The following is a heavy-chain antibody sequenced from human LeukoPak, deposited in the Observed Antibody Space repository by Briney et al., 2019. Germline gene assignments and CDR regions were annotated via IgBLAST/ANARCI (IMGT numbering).Heavy chain of an antibody. CDR1: GGSISSGGYS. Sequence: SETLSLTCTVSGGSISSGGYSWSWIRRHPGKGLEWIGYIYYSGSTYYNPSLKSRVTISVDTSKNQFSLKLSSVTAADTAVYYCARERADYGDYVNHYYYYGMDVWGQGTTVTVSS. CDR3: ARERADYGDYVNHYYYYGMDV. CDR2: IYYSGST. V-gene: IGHV4-31*03. D-gene: IGHD4-17*01. J-gene: IGHJ6*02.